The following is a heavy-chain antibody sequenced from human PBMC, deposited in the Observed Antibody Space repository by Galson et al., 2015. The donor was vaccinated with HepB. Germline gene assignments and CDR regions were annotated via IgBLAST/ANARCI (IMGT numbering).Heavy chain of an antibody. Sequence: SVKVSCKASGYTFTSFYVHWVRQAPGQGLEWVGIINPSGGSTNYAQKFQGRVTMTRDTSTSTVYMELSSLRSEDTAVYYCARGSITVPYWGQGTLVTVSS. CDR1: GYTFTSFY. D-gene: IGHD6-6*01. J-gene: IGHJ4*02. CDR3: ARGSITVPY. CDR2: INPSGGST. V-gene: IGHV1-46*01.